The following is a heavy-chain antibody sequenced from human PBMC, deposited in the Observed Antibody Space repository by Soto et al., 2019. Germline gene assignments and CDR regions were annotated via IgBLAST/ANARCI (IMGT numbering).Heavy chain of an antibody. J-gene: IGHJ6*02. CDR3: ARDLDSSGYYDYYYGMDV. CDR1: GYTFTSYV. Sequence: GASVKVSCKASGYTFTSYVISWVRQAPGQGLEWMGWISAYNGNTNYAQKLQGRVTMTTDTSTSTAYMELRSLRSDDTAVYYCARDLDSSGYYDYYYGMDVWGQGTTVSVSS. V-gene: IGHV1-18*01. CDR2: ISAYNGNT. D-gene: IGHD3-22*01.